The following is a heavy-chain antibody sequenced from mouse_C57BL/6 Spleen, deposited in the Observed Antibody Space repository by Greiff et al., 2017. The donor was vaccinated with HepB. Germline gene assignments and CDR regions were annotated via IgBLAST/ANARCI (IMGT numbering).Heavy chain of an antibody. CDR2: ISYSGST. Sequence: EVKLMESGPGMVKPSQSLSLTCTVTGYSITSGYDWHWIRHFPGNKLEWMGYISYSGSTNYNPSLKSRISITHDTSKNHFFLKLNSVTTEDTATYYCARRVYGRGDWYFDVWGTGTTVTVSS. CDR3: ARRVYGRGDWYFDV. CDR1: GYSITSGYD. D-gene: IGHD2-1*01. J-gene: IGHJ1*03. V-gene: IGHV3-1*01.